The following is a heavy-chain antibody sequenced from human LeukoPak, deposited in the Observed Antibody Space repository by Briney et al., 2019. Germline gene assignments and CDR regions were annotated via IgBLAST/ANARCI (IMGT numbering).Heavy chain of an antibody. J-gene: IGHJ4*02. V-gene: IGHV4-34*01. CDR2: INHSGST. CDR3: ATVTRGSVAGLYFFEY. Sequence: SETLSLTCAVYGGSFSGYYWSWIRQPPGKGLEWIGEINHSGSTNYNPSLKSRVTISVDTSKNQFSLKLSSVTAADTVVYYCATVTRGSVAGLYFFEYWGQGTLVTVSS. D-gene: IGHD6-19*01. CDR1: GGSFSGYY.